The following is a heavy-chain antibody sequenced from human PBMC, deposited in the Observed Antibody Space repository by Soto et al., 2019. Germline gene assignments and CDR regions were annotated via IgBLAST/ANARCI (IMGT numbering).Heavy chain of an antibody. J-gene: IGHJ4*02. CDR3: ARDRDYGDYGGYFDF. D-gene: IGHD4-17*01. CDR2: ISGYNGNT. Sequence: QVRLVQSGAEVKKPGASVKVSCKASGYTFTNYGVTWVRQAPGQGLEWMGWISGYNGNTNYAQKLQGRVTMATDTSTSTAYMELRSLRSDDTAVYYCARDRDYGDYGGYFDFWGQGTLVTVSS. CDR1: GYTFTNYG. V-gene: IGHV1-18*01.